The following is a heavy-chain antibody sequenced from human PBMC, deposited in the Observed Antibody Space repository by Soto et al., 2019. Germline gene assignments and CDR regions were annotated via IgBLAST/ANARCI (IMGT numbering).Heavy chain of an antibody. CDR3: ARGSLRAAALDY. J-gene: IGHJ4*02. CDR2: ISYDGMNE. CDR1: RFTFSSYG. Sequence: SLRLSCAASRFTFSSYGMHWVRQAPGKGLEWVTLISYDGMNEYYADSVKGRFTTSRGNSENMLYLHMDSLRAEDTAVYYCARGSLRAAALDYRGQGTLVTVSS. V-gene: IGHV3-30*04.